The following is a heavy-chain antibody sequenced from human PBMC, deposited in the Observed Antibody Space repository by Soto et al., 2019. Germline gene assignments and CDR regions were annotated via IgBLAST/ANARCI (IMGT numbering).Heavy chain of an antibody. V-gene: IGHV3-23*01. CDR2: ISGSGGST. J-gene: IGHJ6*02. D-gene: IGHD3-3*01. CDR1: GFTFSSYA. CDR3: AKGSYWSGYYIESSLGGVLDYYYGMDV. Sequence: PGGSLRLSCAASGFTFSSYAMSWVRQAPGKGLEWVSAISGSGGSTYYADSVEGRFTISRDNSKNTLYLQMNSLRAEDTAVYYYAKGSYWSGYYIESSLGGVLDYYYGMDVWGQGTTVTVSS.